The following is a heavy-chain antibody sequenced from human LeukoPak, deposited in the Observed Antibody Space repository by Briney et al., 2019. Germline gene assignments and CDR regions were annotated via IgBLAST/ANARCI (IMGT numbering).Heavy chain of an antibody. CDR2: IIPIFGTA. Sequence: SSVKVSCKASGGTFSSYAISWVRQAPGQGLEWMGGIIPIFGTANYAQKFQGRVTITADESTSTAYMELGSLRSEDTAVYYCARDALHSRPFDYWGQGTLATVSS. CDR1: GGTFSSYA. CDR3: ARDALHSRPFDY. J-gene: IGHJ4*02. V-gene: IGHV1-69*01.